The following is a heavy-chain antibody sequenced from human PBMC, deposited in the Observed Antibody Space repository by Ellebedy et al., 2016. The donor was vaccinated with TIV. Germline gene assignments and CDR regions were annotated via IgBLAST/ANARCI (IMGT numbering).Heavy chain of an antibody. CDR1: GFTFSTYA. J-gene: IGHJ3*02. Sequence: GESLKISCAASGFTFSTYAMSWVRRAPGKGLDWVSGFSATDGSTQYADSVKGRFTISRDNSKSMLYLQMDSLRAEDTAIYYCATSLIAAAGTGAFDIWGQGTMVTVSS. V-gene: IGHV3-23*01. D-gene: IGHD6-13*01. CDR2: FSATDGST. CDR3: ATSLIAAAGTGAFDI.